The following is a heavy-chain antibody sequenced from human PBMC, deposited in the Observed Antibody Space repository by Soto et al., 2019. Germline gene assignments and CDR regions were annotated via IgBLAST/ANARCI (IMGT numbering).Heavy chain of an antibody. CDR2: SWYDGTNK. Sequence: PGVSLRLSCAASGFTLNTYGMYWVRQAPGKGLEWVAVSWYDGTNKDYADSVKGRFTISRDNSRNTLYLQMNSLRAEDTAVYYCARGYPLWLTYFYYYMDVWGQGNTVPGSS. CDR3: ARGYPLWLTYFYYYMDV. CDR1: GFTLNTYG. V-gene: IGHV3-33*07. D-gene: IGHD5-18*01. J-gene: IGHJ6*03.